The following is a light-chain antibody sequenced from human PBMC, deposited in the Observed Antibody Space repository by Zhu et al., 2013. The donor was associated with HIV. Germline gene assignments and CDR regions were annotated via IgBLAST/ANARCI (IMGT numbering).Light chain of an antibody. CDR3: QQYYSTPIT. V-gene: IGKV1-16*01. J-gene: IGKJ5*01. Sequence: DVQMTQSPSSLSASVGDRVTITCRASQGVSTYLAWFQQRPGKAPKSLIYGASSLQSGVSSRFSGSGSGTDFTLTISSLQPEDVAVYYCQQYYSTPITFGQGTRLEIK. CDR2: GAS. CDR1: QGVSTY.